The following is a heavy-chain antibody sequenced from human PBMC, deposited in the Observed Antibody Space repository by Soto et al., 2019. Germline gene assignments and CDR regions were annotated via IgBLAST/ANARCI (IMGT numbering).Heavy chain of an antibody. V-gene: IGHV3-23*01. CDR1: GFTFSSYA. CDR3: AKDPGDSVYNWNPRYWFDP. J-gene: IGHJ5*02. Sequence: PGGSLRLSCAASGFTFSSYAMGWVRQAPGKGLEWVSAISGSGGSTYYADSVKGRFTISRDNSKNTLYLQMNSLRAEDTAVYYCAKDPGDSVYNWNPRYWFDPWGQGTLVTVSS. CDR2: ISGSGGST. D-gene: IGHD1-20*01.